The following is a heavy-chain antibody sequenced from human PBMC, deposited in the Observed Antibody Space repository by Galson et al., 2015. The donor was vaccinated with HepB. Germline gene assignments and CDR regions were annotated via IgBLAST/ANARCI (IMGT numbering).Heavy chain of an antibody. V-gene: IGHV3-30*04. D-gene: IGHD5-24*01. Sequence: LRLSCAASGFTFSSYAMHWVRQAPGKGLEWVAVISYDGSNKYYADSVKGRFTISRDNSKNTLYLQMNSLRAEDTAVYYCAREGGRWLQNPVDYWGQGTLVTVSS. CDR3: AREGGRWLQNPVDY. CDR1: GFTFSSYA. J-gene: IGHJ4*02. CDR2: ISYDGSNK.